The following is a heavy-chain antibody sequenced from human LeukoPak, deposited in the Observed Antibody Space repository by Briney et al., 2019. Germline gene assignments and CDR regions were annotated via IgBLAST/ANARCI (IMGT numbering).Heavy chain of an antibody. CDR2: IYYSGSA. CDR3: ARDLSSTSHIDY. Sequence: SETLSLTCTVSGGSISSGDYYWSWIRQPPGKGLEWIGYIYYSGSAYYNPSLKSRVAISVDTSKNQFSLKLSSVTAADTAVYYCARDLSSTSHIDYWGQGTLVTVSS. J-gene: IGHJ4*02. V-gene: IGHV4-30-4*08. CDR1: GGSISSGDYY. D-gene: IGHD2-2*01.